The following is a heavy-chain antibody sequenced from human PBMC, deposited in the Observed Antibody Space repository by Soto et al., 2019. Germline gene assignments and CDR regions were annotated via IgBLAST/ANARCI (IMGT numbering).Heavy chain of an antibody. CDR2: ISYDGSNK. D-gene: IGHD6-6*01. Sequence: HPGGSLRLSCAASGFTFSSYAMRWVRQAPGKGLEWVAVISYDGSNKYYADSVKGRFTISRDNSKNTLYLQMNSLRAEDTAVYYCARDDSSSSRLRLDYWGQGTLVTVSS. J-gene: IGHJ4*02. CDR3: ARDDSSSSRLRLDY. V-gene: IGHV3-30-3*01. CDR1: GFTFSSYA.